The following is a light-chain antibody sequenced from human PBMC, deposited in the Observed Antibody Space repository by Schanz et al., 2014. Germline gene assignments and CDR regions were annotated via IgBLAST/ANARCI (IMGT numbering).Light chain of an antibody. CDR1: SSDIGSYNL. J-gene: IGLJ3*02. V-gene: IGLV2-23*01. CDR3: CSYAGRPWV. Sequence: QSALTQPASVSGSPGQSITISCTGTSSDIGSYNLVSWYQQHPDKAPKLMIYEGSKRPSGVPDRFSGSKSGNTASLTVSGLQAEDEADYYCCSYAGRPWVFGGGTKLTVL. CDR2: EGS.